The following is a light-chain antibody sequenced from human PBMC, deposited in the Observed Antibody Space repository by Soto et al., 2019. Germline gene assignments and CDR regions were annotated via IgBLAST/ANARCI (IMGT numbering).Light chain of an antibody. V-gene: IGLV1-44*01. CDR2: SSN. J-gene: IGLJ2*01. Sequence: QLVLTQPPSASGTPGQRVTISCSGSNSNIGSNSVNWYQQLPGMAPKLLIYSSNQRPSGVPDRFSGSKSATSASLAISGLQSEDEADYYCVAWDDNLNGPRFGGGTKLTVL. CDR3: VAWDDNLNGPR. CDR1: NSNIGSNS.